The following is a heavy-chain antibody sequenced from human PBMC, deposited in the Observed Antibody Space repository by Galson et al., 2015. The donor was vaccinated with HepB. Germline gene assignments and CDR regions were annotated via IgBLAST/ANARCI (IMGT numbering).Heavy chain of an antibody. CDR1: GGPISSGGYY. V-gene: IGHV4-31*03. CDR2: IYYSGST. J-gene: IGHJ4*02. CDR3: ARVRLPYGPPSPALGYFDY. Sequence: TLSLTCTVSGGPISSGGYYWSWIRQHPGKGLEWIGYIYYSGSTYYNPSLKSRVTISVDTSKNQFSLKLSSVTAADTAVYYCARVRLPYGPPSPALGYFDYWGQGTLVTVSS. D-gene: IGHD3-16*01.